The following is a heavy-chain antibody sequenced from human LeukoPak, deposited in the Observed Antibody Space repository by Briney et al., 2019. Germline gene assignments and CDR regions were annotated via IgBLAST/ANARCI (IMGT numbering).Heavy chain of an antibody. CDR3: ARGTGLVPYYDILTGYHQFDY. Sequence: ASVKVSCKASGYTFTSYDINWVRQATGQGLEWMGWMNPNSGNTGYAQKFQGRVTMTRNTSISTAYMELSSLRSEDTAVYYCARGTGLVPYYDILTGYHQFDYWGQGTLVTVSS. D-gene: IGHD3-9*01. J-gene: IGHJ4*02. CDR1: GYTFTSYD. CDR2: MNPNSGNT. V-gene: IGHV1-8*01.